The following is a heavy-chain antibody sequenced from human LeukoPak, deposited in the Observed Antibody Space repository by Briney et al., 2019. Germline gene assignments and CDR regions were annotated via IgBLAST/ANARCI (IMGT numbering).Heavy chain of an antibody. D-gene: IGHD6-13*01. V-gene: IGHV4-61*02. CDR1: GGSISSGSYY. Sequence: SQTLSLTCTVSGGSISSGSYYWSWIRQPAGKGLEWIGRIYTSGSTNYNPSLKSRVTISVDTSKNQFSLKLSSVTAADTAVYYCARGPYSSSWYEGFDPWGQGTLVTVSS. J-gene: IGHJ5*02. CDR2: IYTSGST. CDR3: ARGPYSSSWYEGFDP.